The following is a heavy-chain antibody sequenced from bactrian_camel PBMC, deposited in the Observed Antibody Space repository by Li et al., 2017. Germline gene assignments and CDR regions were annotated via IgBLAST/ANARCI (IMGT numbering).Heavy chain of an antibody. V-gene: IGHV3S1*01. CDR1: RNTFNNYC. CDR2: IDADDDTE. J-gene: IGHJ4*01. D-gene: IGHD2*01. CDR3: AAGRLRNGYCYSLLNRLAYNN. Sequence: HVQLVESGGASVQAGGSLRLSCTTSRNTFNNYCMGWVRQAPGKEREGVAAIDADDDTEHAAKYAESAKGRFTISKDNVKNILYLQMDDLNPEDTGMYYCAAGRLRNGYCYSLLNRLAYNNWGQGTQVTVS.